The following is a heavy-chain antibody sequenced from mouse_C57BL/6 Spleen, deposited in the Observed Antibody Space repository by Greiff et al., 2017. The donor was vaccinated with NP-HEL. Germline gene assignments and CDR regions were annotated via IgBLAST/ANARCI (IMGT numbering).Heavy chain of an antibody. CDR1: GYTFTDYN. D-gene: IGHD1-1*01. V-gene: IGHV1-18*01. J-gene: IGHJ4*01. Sequence: VQLQQSGPELVKPGASVKIPCKASGYTFTDYNMDWVKQSHGKSLEWIGDINPNNGGTIYNQKFKGKATLTVDKSSSTAYMELRSLTSEDTAVYYCARANFYYGSSYPYYAMDYWGQGTSVTVSS. CDR3: ARANFYYGSSYPYYAMDY. CDR2: INPNNGGT.